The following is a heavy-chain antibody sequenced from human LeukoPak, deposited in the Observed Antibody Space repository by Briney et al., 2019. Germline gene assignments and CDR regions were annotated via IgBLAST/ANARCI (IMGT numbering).Heavy chain of an antibody. J-gene: IGHJ6*03. CDR3: AGREARGFHYYYYYYMDV. CDR1: GYTFTGYY. Sequence: GASVKVSCKASGYTFTGYYMHWVRQAPGQGLEWMGWINPNSGGTNYAQKFQGRVTMTRDTSISTAYMELSRLRSDDTAVYYCAGREARGFHYYYYYYMDVWGKGTTVTISS. D-gene: IGHD1-26*01. V-gene: IGHV1-2*02. CDR2: INPNSGGT.